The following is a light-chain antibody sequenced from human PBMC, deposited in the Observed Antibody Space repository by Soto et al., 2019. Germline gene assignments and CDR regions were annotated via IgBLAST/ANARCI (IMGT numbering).Light chain of an antibody. J-gene: IGLJ1*01. Sequence: QSVLTQPPSVSRSPGQSVTISCTGASSDVGSYDRVSWYRQPPGTAPKLMIFEVSNRPSGVPDRFSGSKSGNTASLTITGLQAEDAADYYCSSYTSSGTYVFGTGTKLTVL. V-gene: IGLV2-18*02. CDR1: SSDVGSYDR. CDR2: EVS. CDR3: SSYTSSGTYV.